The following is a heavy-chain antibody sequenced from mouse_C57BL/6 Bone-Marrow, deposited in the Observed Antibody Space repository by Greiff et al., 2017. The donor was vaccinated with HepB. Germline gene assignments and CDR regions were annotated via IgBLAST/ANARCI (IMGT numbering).Heavy chain of an antibody. D-gene: IGHD3-2*02. CDR1: GFTFSDFY. V-gene: IGHV7-1*01. CDR3: ARDAYSSGYAMDY. CDR2: SRNKANDYTT. J-gene: IGHJ4*01. Sequence: EVKLMESGGGLVQSGRSLRLSCATSGFTFSDFYMEWVRQAPGKGLEWIAASRNKANDYTTEYSASVKGRFIVSRDTSQSILYLQMNALRAEDTAIYYCARDAYSSGYAMDYWGQGTSVTVSS.